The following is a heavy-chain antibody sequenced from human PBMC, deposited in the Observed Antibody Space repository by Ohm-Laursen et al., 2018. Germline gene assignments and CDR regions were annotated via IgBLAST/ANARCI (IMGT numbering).Heavy chain of an antibody. V-gene: IGHV3-30*18. D-gene: IGHD2-21*01. Sequence: SLRLSCTASGFTFSSYGMHWVRQAPGKGLEWVAVISYDGSNKYYADSVKGRFTISRDNSKNTLYLQMNSLRAEDTAVYYCAKGIVDVDYWGQGTLVTVSS. J-gene: IGHJ4*02. CDR3: AKGIVDVDY. CDR1: GFTFSSYG. CDR2: ISYDGSNK.